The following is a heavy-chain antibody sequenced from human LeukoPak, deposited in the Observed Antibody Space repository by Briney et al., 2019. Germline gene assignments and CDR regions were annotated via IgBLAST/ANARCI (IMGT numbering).Heavy chain of an antibody. CDR2: ISGNGGST. CDR3: ARLGVGGSYSGIYYFNY. Sequence: GGSLRLSCAASGFTFSSYAMSWVRQAPGKGLECVSAISGNGGSTYYADSVKGRFTISRDNSKNTLYLQMNSLRAEDTAVYYCARLGVGGSYSGIYYFNYWGQGTLVTVSS. D-gene: IGHD1-26*01. CDR1: GFTFSSYA. J-gene: IGHJ4*02. V-gene: IGHV3-23*01.